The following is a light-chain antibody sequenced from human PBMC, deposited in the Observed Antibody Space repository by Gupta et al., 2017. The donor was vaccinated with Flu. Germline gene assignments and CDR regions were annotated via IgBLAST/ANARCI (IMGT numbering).Light chain of an antibody. CDR2: EVS. CDR3: SSYITVSSLG. V-gene: IGLV2-14*01. CDR1: SSDVGGYNY. Sequence: QSALTQPASVSGSPGQSITISCTGTSSDVGGYNYVSWYQQHPGKAPKLIIYEVSNRPSGISNRFTGSKSGNTASLTISGLQAEDEADYYCSSYITVSSLGFGGGTKLTVL. J-gene: IGLJ2*01.